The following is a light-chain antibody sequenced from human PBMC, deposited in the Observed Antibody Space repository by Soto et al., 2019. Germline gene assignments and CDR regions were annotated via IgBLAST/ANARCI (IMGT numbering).Light chain of an antibody. V-gene: IGKV4-1*01. CDR2: WAS. CDR3: QHYYGTLWT. Sequence: DIVMTQSPDSLAVSLGERATINCKSSQNLLYSSNNKNYLAWYQQKPGQPPKLLIYWASTRQSGDTDRFSGSGSGTDFTLTISSLQAEDAAVYYCQHYYGTLWTFGQGTKVEIK. CDR1: QNLLYSSNNKNY. J-gene: IGKJ1*01.